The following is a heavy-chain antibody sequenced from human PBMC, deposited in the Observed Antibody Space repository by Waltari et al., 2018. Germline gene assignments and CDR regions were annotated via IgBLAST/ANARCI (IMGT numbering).Heavy chain of an antibody. CDR1: GGSFSGYY. V-gene: IGHV4-34*01. D-gene: IGHD3-10*01. CDR2: INHSGST. CDR3: ARASLLWFGEFLDY. J-gene: IGHJ4*02. Sequence: QVQLQQWGAGLLKPSETLSLTCAAYGGSFSGYYWSRFRQPPGKGLEGIGEINHSGSTNSNPSLKSRVTISVDTSKNQFSLKLSSVTAADTAVYYCARASLLWFGEFLDYWGQGTLVTVSS.